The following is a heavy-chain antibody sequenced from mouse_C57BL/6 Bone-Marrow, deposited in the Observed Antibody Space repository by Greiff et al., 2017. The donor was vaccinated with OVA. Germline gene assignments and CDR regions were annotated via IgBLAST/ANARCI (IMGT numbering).Heavy chain of an antibody. CDR2: INPNNGGT. D-gene: IGHD2-4*01. CDR1: GYTFTDYY. CDR3: ANYYDYVLPFAY. J-gene: IGHJ3*01. V-gene: IGHV1-26*01. Sequence: EVQLQQSGPELVKPGASVKISCKASGYTFTDYYMNWVKQSHGKSLEWIGDINPNNGGTSYNQKFKGKATLTVDKSSSTAYMELRSLTSEDSAVYYCANYYDYVLPFAYRGQGTLVTVSA.